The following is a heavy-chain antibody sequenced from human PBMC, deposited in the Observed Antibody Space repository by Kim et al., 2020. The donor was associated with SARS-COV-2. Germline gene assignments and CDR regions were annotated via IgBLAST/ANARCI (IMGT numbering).Heavy chain of an antibody. Sequence: GGSLRLSCVVSGFNFNTFGMHWVRQAPGKGLEWVAVIWYDVSEKYYADSVKGRFTFSRDNSRNTLYLQMNSLRVEDTALYYCVRGWGGPEVGNHAFDVWGQGTMVTVSS. CDR1: GFNFNTFG. D-gene: IGHD2-21*01. J-gene: IGHJ3*01. CDR2: IWYDVSEK. CDR3: VRGWGGPEVGNHAFDV. V-gene: IGHV3-33*08.